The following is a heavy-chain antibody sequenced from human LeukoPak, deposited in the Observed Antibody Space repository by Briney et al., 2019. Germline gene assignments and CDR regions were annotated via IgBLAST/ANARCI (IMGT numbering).Heavy chain of an antibody. CDR1: GGSISSYY. D-gene: IGHD3-9*01. J-gene: IGHJ4*02. CDR3: GGRYFDWSDY. V-gene: IGHV4-59*08. CDR2: IYYSGST. Sequence: PSETLSLTCTVSGGSISSYYWSWIRQPPGKGLKWIGYIYYSGSTNYNPSLKSRVTISVDTSKNQFSLKLSSVTAADTAVYYRGGRYFDWSDYWGQGTLVTVSS.